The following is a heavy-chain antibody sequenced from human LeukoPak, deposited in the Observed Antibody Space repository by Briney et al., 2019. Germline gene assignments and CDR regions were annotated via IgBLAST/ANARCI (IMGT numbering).Heavy chain of an antibody. CDR2: ISGSGGST. CDR1: GFMFSTYS. D-gene: IGHD3-22*01. V-gene: IGHV3-23*01. Sequence: GGSLRLSCAASGFMFSTYSMHWVRQAPGKGLEWVSAISGSGGSTYYADSVKGRFTISRDNSKNTLYLQMNSLRAEDTAVYYCAKEMGITMIVVVITTGAFDIWGQGTMVTVSS. CDR3: AKEMGITMIVVVITTGAFDI. J-gene: IGHJ3*02.